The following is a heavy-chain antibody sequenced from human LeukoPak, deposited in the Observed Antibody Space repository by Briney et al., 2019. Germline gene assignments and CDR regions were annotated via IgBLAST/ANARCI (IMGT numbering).Heavy chain of an antibody. V-gene: IGHV4-4*07. Sequence: KPSETLSLTCTVSGASISSYYWSWIRQPAGKGLEWIGRIYTSGSTNYNPSLKGRVTISVDKSKNQFSLKLSSVTAADTAVYYCATIAVAGTIGDYWGQGTLVTVSS. CDR2: IYTSGST. D-gene: IGHD6-19*01. J-gene: IGHJ4*02. CDR3: ATIAVAGTIGDY. CDR1: GASISSYY.